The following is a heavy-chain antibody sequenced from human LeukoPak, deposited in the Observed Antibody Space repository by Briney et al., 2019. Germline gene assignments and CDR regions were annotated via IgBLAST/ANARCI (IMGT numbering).Heavy chain of an antibody. CDR1: GFTFSSYS. CDR2: ISSSSSYI. CDR3: ARVVDAYGDELVGIFDY. D-gene: IGHD4-17*01. V-gene: IGHV3-21*01. J-gene: IGHJ4*02. Sequence: GGSLRLSCAASGFTFSSYSMNWVRQAPGKGLEWVSSISSSSSYIYYADSVKGRFTISRDNAKNSLYLQMNSLRAEDTAVYYCARVVDAYGDELVGIFDYWGQGTLVTVSS.